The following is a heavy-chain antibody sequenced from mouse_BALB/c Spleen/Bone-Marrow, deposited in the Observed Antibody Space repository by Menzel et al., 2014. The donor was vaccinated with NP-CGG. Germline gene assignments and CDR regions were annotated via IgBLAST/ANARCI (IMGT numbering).Heavy chain of an antibody. Sequence: DVKLMESGGGLVQPGGSLRLSCATSGFTFTDYYMSWVRQPPGKALEWLGFIRNKANGYTTEYSASVKGRFAISRDNSQSILYLQMNTLRAEDSATYYCARVTTAWFAYWGQGTLVTVSA. CDR1: GFTFTDYY. J-gene: IGHJ3*01. V-gene: IGHV7-3*02. CDR2: IRNKANGYTT. D-gene: IGHD1-1*01. CDR3: ARVTTAWFAY.